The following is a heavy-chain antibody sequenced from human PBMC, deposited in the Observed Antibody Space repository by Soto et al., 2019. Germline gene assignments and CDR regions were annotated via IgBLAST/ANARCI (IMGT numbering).Heavy chain of an antibody. D-gene: IGHD3-10*01. CDR1: GFTFSSYA. J-gene: IGHJ3*02. V-gene: IGHV3-30*04. CDR2: ISYDGRNK. CDR3: ARVVGGGSGSLGAFDI. Sequence: GGSLRLSCAASGFTFSSYAMHWVRQAPGKGLEWVAVISYDGRNKYYADSVKGRFTISRDNSKNTLYLQMNSLRAEDTAVYYCARVVGGGSGSLGAFDIWGQGTMVTVSS.